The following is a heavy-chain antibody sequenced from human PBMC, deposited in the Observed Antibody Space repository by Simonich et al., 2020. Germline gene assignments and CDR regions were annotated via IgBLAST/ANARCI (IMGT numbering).Heavy chain of an antibody. J-gene: IGHJ6*02. D-gene: IGHD6-13*01. CDR3: ARVGYSNYYYYGMDV. Sequence: QVQLQESGPGLVKPSETLSLTCAVSGYSISSGYYWGWIRQPPGKGLEWIGSIYHSGSNYYNPPLKSRVTISVDTSKNQFSLKLSSVTAADTAVYYCARVGYSNYYYYGMDVWGQGTTVTVSS. CDR1: GYSISSGYY. CDR2: IYHSGSN. V-gene: IGHV4-38-2*01.